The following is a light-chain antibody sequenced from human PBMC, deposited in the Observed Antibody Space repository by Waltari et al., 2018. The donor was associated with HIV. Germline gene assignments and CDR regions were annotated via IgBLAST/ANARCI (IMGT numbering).Light chain of an antibody. CDR2: DDN. Sequence: QSVLTHPPPVSAAPGPRVSISCSGSNSNLGHHDVSWYQQFPGTAPKLLLFDDNKRPAGIPDRFSGSRSDTSATLVISGLQTGDEATYYCGGWHASLGVLFGGGTELTVL. V-gene: IGLV1-51*01. CDR3: GGWHASLGVL. J-gene: IGLJ3*02. CDR1: NSNLGHHD.